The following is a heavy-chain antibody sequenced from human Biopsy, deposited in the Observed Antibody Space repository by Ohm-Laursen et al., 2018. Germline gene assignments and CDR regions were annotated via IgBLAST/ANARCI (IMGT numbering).Heavy chain of an antibody. CDR3: ARDGVGSYHDY. J-gene: IGHJ4*02. D-gene: IGHD3-16*02. CDR2: VSGSGTTI. Sequence: SLRLSSAASGFTFSDYYMSWIRQAPGKGLEWLSYVSGSGTTIFYADSVKGRFTVSRDNAKNSLYLQMNSLTVEDTAVYYCARDGVGSYHDYWGQGTLVTVSS. V-gene: IGHV3-11*01. CDR1: GFTFSDYY.